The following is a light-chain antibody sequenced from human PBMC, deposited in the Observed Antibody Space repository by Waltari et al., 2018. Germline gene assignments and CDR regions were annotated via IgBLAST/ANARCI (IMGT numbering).Light chain of an antibody. CDR2: TVS. Sequence: AIQMTQSPASLSASVGDRVTITCRASQGVGNNLAWYQQKPGKAPKLLIYTVSTLQTGVPSRFSGIGSGTAFTLTISSLHPEDFATYYCLQDHTYPHTFGQGTKLEIK. J-gene: IGKJ2*01. CDR1: QGVGNN. CDR3: LQDHTYPHT. V-gene: IGKV1-6*01.